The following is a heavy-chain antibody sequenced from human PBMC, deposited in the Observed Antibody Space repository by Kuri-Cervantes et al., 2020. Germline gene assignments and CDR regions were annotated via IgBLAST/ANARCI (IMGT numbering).Heavy chain of an antibody. CDR1: GFTFSSYG. V-gene: IGHV3-33*01. J-gene: IGHJ5*02. Sequence: GGSLRLSCAASGFTFSSYGMHWVRQAPGKGLEWVAVIWYDGSNKYYSDSVKGRFTISRDNSKNTLYLQMNSLRAEDTAMYYCARFSDSGYTFEAWGQGTLVTVSS. CDR3: ARFSDSGYTFEA. D-gene: IGHD6-25*01. CDR2: IWYDGSNK.